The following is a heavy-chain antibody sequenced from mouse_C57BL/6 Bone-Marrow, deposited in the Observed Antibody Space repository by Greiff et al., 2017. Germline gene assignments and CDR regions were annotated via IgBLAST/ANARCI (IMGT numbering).Heavy chain of an antibody. J-gene: IGHJ1*03. D-gene: IGHD2-2*01. CDR3: ARYTTMVTTGYFDV. V-gene: IGHV7-3*01. Sequence: EVKLMESGGGLVQPGGSLSLSCAASGFTFTDYYMSWVRQPPGKALEWLGFIRNKANGYTTEYSASVKGRFTISRDNSQSILYLQMNALRAEDSATYYGARYTTMVTTGYFDVWGTGTTVTVSS. CDR1: GFTFTDYY. CDR2: IRNKANGYTT.